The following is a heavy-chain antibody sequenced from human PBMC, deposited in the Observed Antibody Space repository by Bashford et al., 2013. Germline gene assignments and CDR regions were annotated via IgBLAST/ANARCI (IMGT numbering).Heavy chain of an antibody. D-gene: IGHD2-2*01. CDR3: ARGYCSSTSCVLPIYYYYGMDV. V-gene: IGHV1-18*01. CDR2: ISAYNGNT. CDR1: GGTFSSYA. J-gene: IGHJ6*02. Sequence: GPSVKVSCKASGGTFSSYAISWVRQAPGQGLEWMGWISAYNGNTNYAQKLQGRVTMTTDTSTSTAYMELRSLRSDDTAVYYCARGYCSSTSCVLPIYYYYGMDVWGQGTTVTVSS.